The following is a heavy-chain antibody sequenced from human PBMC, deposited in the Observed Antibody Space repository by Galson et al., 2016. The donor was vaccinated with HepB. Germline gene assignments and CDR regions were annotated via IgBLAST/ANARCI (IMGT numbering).Heavy chain of an antibody. Sequence: SLRLSCAASGFTFSRYGMHWVRQAPGKGLEWVAVTSYDGGDKHYADSVKGRFTVSRDNSKNTLFLQMNSLRVEDTAVYYCAKLDCGRDCPRDDWGQGTQATVS. CDR3: AKLDCGRDCPRDD. CDR1: GFTFSRYG. D-gene: IGHD2-21*02. J-gene: IGHJ4*02. V-gene: IGHV3-30*19. CDR2: TSYDGGDK.